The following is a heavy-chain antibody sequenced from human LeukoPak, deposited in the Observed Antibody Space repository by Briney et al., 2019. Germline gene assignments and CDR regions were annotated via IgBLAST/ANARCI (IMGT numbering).Heavy chain of an antibody. J-gene: IGHJ3*02. D-gene: IGHD3-22*01. CDR1: GGSINSGGYY. CDR3: ARGDSSGSSTLGAFDI. CDR2: IYYSGST. V-gene: IGHV4-31*03. Sequence: SETLSLTCTVSGGSINSGGYYWSWIRQHPGKGLEWIGYIYYSGSTYYNPSLKSRVTISVDTSKNQFSLKLSSVTAADTAVYYCARGDSSGSSTLGAFDIWGQGTMVTVSS.